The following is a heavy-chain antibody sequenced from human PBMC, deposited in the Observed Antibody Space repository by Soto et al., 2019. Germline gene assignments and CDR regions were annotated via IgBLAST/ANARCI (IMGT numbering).Heavy chain of an antibody. V-gene: IGHV4-39*01. D-gene: IGHD3-16*02. Sequence: SETLSLTCTVSVGSISSSSYYWGWIRQPPGKGLEWIGSIYYSGSTYYNPSLKSRVTISVDTSKNQFSLKLSSVTAADTAVYYCARQSGDYVWGSYRWYYFDYWGQGTLVTVSS. CDR1: VGSISSSSYY. J-gene: IGHJ4*02. CDR3: ARQSGDYVWGSYRWYYFDY. CDR2: IYYSGST.